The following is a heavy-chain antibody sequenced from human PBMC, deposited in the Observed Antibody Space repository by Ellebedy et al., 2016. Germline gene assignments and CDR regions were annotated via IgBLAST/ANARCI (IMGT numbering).Heavy chain of an antibody. Sequence: GGSLRLSCAASGFTFTNAWMNWVRQAPGKGLEWVSAISGSGGSTYYADSVKGRFTISRDNSKNTLYLQMNSLRAEDTAVYYCAAVSVVPAAMYPEDYWGQGTLVTVSS. V-gene: IGHV3-23*01. J-gene: IGHJ4*02. CDR3: AAVSVVPAAMYPEDY. CDR2: ISGSGGST. D-gene: IGHD2-2*01. CDR1: GFTFTNAW.